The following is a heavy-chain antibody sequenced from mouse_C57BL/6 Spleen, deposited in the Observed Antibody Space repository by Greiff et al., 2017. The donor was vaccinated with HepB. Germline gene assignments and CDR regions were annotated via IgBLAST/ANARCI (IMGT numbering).Heavy chain of an antibody. CDR1: GFTFSDYY. Sequence: EVKVVESEGGLVQPGSSMKLSCTASGFTFSDYYMAWVRQVPEKGLEWVANINYDGSSTYYLDSLKSRFIISRDNAKNILYLQMSSLKSEDTATYYCARVRGYYGSSYWYFDVWGTGTTVTVSS. V-gene: IGHV5-16*01. D-gene: IGHD1-1*01. J-gene: IGHJ1*03. CDR3: ARVRGYYGSSYWYFDV. CDR2: INYDGSST.